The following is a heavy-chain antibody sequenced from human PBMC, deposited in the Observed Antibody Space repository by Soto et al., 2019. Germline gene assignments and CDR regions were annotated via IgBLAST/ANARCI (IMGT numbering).Heavy chain of an antibody. J-gene: IGHJ4*02. D-gene: IGHD6-13*01. CDR1: GGSISSGGYS. CDR2: IYHSGST. V-gene: IGHV4-30-2*01. CDR3: ASSHAGAHITAAVH. Sequence: QLQLQESGSGLVKPSQTLSLTCAVSGGSISSGGYSWSWIRQPPGKGLEWIGYIYHSGSTYYNPSLKGRDTISGDRSKNKFSLKLSSVAAADTAVYYCASSHAGAHITAAVHWGQGTLVTVSS.